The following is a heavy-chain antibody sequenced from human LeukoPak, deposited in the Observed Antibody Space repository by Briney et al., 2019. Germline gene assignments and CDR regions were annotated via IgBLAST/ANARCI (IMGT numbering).Heavy chain of an antibody. J-gene: IGHJ4*02. CDR2: ITYDGAFDGGKT. CDR3: ARDSDYGDY. Sequence: GGSLRLSCEASGLSLSNYPMHWVRQAPGKGLEWITLITYDGAFDGGKTYYADSVKGRFTISRDNAKNTLYLQMNSLRAEDTAVYYCARDSDYGDYWGQGTLVTVSS. CDR1: GLSLSNYP. V-gene: IGHV3-30*07.